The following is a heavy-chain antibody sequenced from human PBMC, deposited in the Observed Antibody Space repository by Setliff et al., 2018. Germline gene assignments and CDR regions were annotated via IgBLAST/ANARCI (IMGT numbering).Heavy chain of an antibody. CDR3: ARRHVDTAMVIYYYGMDV. Sequence: GGSLRLSCAASGFTFSSYWMSWVRQAPGKGLEWVANIKQDGSEKYYVDSVKGRFTISRDNAKNLLYLQMNSLRAEDTAVYYCARRHVDTAMVIYYYGMDVWGQGTTVTVSS. CDR2: IKQDGSEK. J-gene: IGHJ6*02. D-gene: IGHD5-18*01. CDR1: GFTFSSYW. V-gene: IGHV3-7*01.